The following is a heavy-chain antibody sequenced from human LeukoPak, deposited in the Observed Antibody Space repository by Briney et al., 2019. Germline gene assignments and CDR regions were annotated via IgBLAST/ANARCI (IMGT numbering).Heavy chain of an antibody. D-gene: IGHD2-2*01. Sequence: PGGSLRLSCAASGFTFSDYYMSWIRHAPGKGLEWVSYISSSSSYTNYADSVKGRFTISRDNAKNSLYLQMNSLRAEDTAVYYCARDGAHIVVVPAVIPPSLDNWFDPWGQGTLVTVSS. V-gene: IGHV3-11*05. CDR3: ARDGAHIVVVPAVIPPSLDNWFDP. CDR2: ISSSSSYT. CDR1: GFTFSDYY. J-gene: IGHJ5*02.